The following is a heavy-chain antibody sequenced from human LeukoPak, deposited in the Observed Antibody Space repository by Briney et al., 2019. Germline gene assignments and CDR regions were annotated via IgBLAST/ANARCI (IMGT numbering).Heavy chain of an antibody. J-gene: IGHJ4*02. V-gene: IGHV1-3*01. Sequence: ASVKVSCKASGYTFTSYAMHWVRQAPGQRLEWMGWINAGNGNTKYSQKFQGRVTITRDTSASTAYMELSSLRSEDTAVYYCARGSSCWYPPGDYWGQGTLVTVSS. CDR1: GYTFTSYA. D-gene: IGHD6-19*01. CDR2: INAGNGNT. CDR3: ARGSSCWYPPGDY.